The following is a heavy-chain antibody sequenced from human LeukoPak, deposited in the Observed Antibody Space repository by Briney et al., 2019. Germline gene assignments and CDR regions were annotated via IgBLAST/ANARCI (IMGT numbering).Heavy chain of an antibody. D-gene: IGHD4-17*01. CDR1: GFSFSGHW. V-gene: IGHV3-30*18. CDR3: AKDWHAVTSFDY. J-gene: IGHJ4*02. CDR2: ISYDGRNK. Sequence: GGSLRLSCAASGFSFSGHWMNWVRQAPGKGLEWGAVISYDGRNKYYVDSVKGRFTISRDNSKNTLYLQMNSLRAEDTAVYYCAKDWHAVTSFDYWGQGTLVTVSS.